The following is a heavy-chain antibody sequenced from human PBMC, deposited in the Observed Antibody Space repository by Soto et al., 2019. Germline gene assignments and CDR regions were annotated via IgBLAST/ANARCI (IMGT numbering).Heavy chain of an antibody. Sequence: EVQLVQSGAEVKKPGESLKISCKGSGYIFTNYWIGWVRQMPGNGLEWMGIIWPGDSETRYSPSFEGQVTISVDKSINTAYLQWSSLKASDTAMYYCARHGSIGARQNWFDPWAQGTLVTVSS. V-gene: IGHV5-51*01. D-gene: IGHD6-6*01. J-gene: IGHJ5*02. CDR1: GYIFTNYW. CDR3: ARHGSIGARQNWFDP. CDR2: IWPGDSET.